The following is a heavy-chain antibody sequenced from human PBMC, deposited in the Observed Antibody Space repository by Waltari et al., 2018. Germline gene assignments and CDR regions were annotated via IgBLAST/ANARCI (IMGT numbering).Heavy chain of an antibody. Sequence: QVQLQESGPGLVKPSETLSLTCTVSGGSISSHYWSWIRQPPGKGLEWIGYIYYSGSTNYNPSLKSRVTISVDTSKNQFSLKLNSVTAADTAVYYCARLAGALGDYWGQGTLVTVSS. V-gene: IGHV4-59*11. D-gene: IGHD1-26*01. CDR2: IYYSGST. CDR1: GGSISSHY. CDR3: ARLAGALGDY. J-gene: IGHJ4*02.